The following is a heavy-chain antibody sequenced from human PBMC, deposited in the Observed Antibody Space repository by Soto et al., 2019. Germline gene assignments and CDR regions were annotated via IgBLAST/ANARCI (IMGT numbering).Heavy chain of an antibody. V-gene: IGHV3-7*05. J-gene: IGHJ4*02. CDR2: IKQDGSEK. D-gene: IGHD3-3*01. CDR3: ARVRFLEWLEYYFDY. Sequence: EVQLVESGGGLVQPGGSLRLSCAASGFTFSSYWMSWVRQAPGKGLEWVANIKQDGSEKYYVDPVKGRFTISRDNAKNSLYLQMNSLRAEDTAVYYCARVRFLEWLEYYFDYWGQGTLVTVSS. CDR1: GFTFSSYW.